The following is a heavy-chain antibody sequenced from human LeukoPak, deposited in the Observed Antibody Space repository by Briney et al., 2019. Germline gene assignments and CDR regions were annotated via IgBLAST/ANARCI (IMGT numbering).Heavy chain of an antibody. V-gene: IGHV4-34*01. CDR1: GGSFSGYF. Sequence: SEILSLTCAVYGGSFSGYFWSWIRQPPGKGLEWIGEINHSGSTNYNPSLKSRVTISVDTSKNQFSLKLSSVTAADTAVYYCVRNFWRVRGVINYWGQGTLVTVSS. D-gene: IGHD3-10*01. J-gene: IGHJ4*02. CDR3: VRNFWRVRGVINY. CDR2: INHSGST.